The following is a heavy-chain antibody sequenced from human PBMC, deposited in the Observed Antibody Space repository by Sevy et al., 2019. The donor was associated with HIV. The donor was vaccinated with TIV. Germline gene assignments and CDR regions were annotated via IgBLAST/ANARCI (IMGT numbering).Heavy chain of an antibody. D-gene: IGHD3-22*01. CDR1: GFTFSSYW. CDR2: IKQDGSEK. CDR3: ARGARLYDSSGYSTDY. Sequence: GGSLRLSCAASGFTFSSYWMSWVRQAPGKGLEWVANIKQDGSEKYYVDSVKGRFTISRDNAQNSLYLQMNSLGAEDTAVYYCARGARLYDSSGYSTDYWGQGTLVTVSS. J-gene: IGHJ4*02. V-gene: IGHV3-7*01.